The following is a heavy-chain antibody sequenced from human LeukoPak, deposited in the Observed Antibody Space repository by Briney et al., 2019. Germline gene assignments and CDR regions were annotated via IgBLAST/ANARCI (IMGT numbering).Heavy chain of an antibody. CDR1: GFTFSSYS. CDR3: AREGPRYDFWSGYYSYYYYGMDV. V-gene: IGHV4-34*01. D-gene: IGHD3-3*01. Sequence: GSLRLSCAASGFTFSSYSMNWVRQPPGKGLEWIGEINHSGSTNYNPSLKSRVTISVDTSKNQFSLKLSSVTAADTAVYYCAREGPRYDFWSGYYSYYYYGMDVWGQGTTVTVSS. CDR2: INHSGST. J-gene: IGHJ6*02.